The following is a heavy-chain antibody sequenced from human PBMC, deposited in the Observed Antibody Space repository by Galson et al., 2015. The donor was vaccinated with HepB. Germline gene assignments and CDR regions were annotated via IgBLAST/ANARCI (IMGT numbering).Heavy chain of an antibody. CDR1: GFTVSGIY. CDR2: IYNGDRT. CDR3: ARDLYCTTGGMLF. J-gene: IGHJ4*02. D-gene: IGHD2-8*02. V-gene: IGHV3-53*01. Sequence: SLRLSCAASGFTVSGIYMTWVRQAPGKGLEWVSVIYNGDRTYYADSVRGRVTISRDISKNTLSLQMNSLRVEDTAVYYCARDLYCTTGGMLFWGQITVVTVP.